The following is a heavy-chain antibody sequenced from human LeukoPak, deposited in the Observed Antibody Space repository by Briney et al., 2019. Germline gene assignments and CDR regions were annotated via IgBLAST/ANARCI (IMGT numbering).Heavy chain of an antibody. J-gene: IGHJ3*02. CDR3: ARDYYDSSGYQSFFDAFDI. CDR2: INPSGGST. V-gene: IGHV1-46*01. Sequence: GASVKVSCKASGYTFTSYYMYWVRQAPGQGLEWMGIINPSGGSTSYAQKFQGRVTITTDMSTSTVYMELSSLRSEDTAVYYCARDYYDSSGYQSFFDAFDIWGQGTMVTVSS. CDR1: GYTFTSYY. D-gene: IGHD3-22*01.